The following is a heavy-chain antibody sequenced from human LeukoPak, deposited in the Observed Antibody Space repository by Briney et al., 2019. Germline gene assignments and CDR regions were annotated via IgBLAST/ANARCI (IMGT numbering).Heavy chain of an antibody. CDR2: IYYSGST. V-gene: IGHV4-39*01. Sequence: PSETLSLTCTVSGGSISSSSYYWGWIRQPPGKGLEWIGSIYYSGSTYYNPSLKSRVTISVDTSKNQFSLKLSSVTAADTAVYYCARFNSGGWYSHWGQGTLVTVSS. CDR1: GGSISSSSYY. CDR3: ARFNSGGWYSH. D-gene: IGHD6-19*01. J-gene: IGHJ4*02.